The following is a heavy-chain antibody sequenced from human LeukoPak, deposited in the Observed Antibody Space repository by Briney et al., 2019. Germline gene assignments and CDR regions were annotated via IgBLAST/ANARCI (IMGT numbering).Heavy chain of an antibody. CDR2: ISYDGSNK. Sequence: GRSLRLSCAASGFTFSSYAMHWVRQAPGKGLEWVAVISYDGSNKYYADSVKGRFTISRDNSKNTLYLQMNSLRAKDTAVYYCARGETVTDAFDIWGQGTMVTVSS. D-gene: IGHD4-17*01. J-gene: IGHJ3*02. CDR1: GFTFSSYA. CDR3: ARGETVTDAFDI. V-gene: IGHV3-30*04.